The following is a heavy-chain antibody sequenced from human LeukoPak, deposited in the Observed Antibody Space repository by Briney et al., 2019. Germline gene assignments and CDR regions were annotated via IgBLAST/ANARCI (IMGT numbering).Heavy chain of an antibody. V-gene: IGHV3-13*01. Sequence: PGGSLRLSCAASGFTFSSYDMHWVRQATGKGLEWVSAIGTAGDTYYPGSVKGRFTISRENAKNSLYLQMNSLRAEDTAVYYCARGGLRSAFDIWGQGTMVTISS. D-gene: IGHD2-15*01. CDR3: ARGGLRSAFDI. J-gene: IGHJ3*02. CDR1: GFTFSSYD. CDR2: IGTAGDT.